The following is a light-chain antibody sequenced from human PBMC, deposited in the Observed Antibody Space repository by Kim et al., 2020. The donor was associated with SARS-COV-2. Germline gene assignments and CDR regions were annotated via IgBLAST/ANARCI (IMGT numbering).Light chain of an antibody. Sequence: ATITCTSRQSVLSSSNNRNSLSWPQQKPGQPPRLLIYVASSRKSGVPDRFGGSVSGTDFTLTISSLQAEDVAVYYCQQYYTTPITFGQGTRLEIK. J-gene: IGKJ5*01. V-gene: IGKV4-1*01. CDR3: QQYYTTPIT. CDR2: VAS. CDR1: QSVLSSSNNRNS.